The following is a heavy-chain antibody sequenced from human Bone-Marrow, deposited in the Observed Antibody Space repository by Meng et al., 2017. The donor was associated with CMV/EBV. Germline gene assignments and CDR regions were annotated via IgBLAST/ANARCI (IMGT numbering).Heavy chain of an antibody. J-gene: IGHJ5*02. V-gene: IGHV4-34*01. CDR1: GGSFSGYY. Sequence: DSLRLSCAVYGGSFSGYYWSWIRQPPGKGLEWIGEINHSERANYKPSLKSRVTISVDESEKQFSLKLGSVTAADTAIFYCATSYNFRTFAPWGQGTLVTVSS. CDR2: INHSERA. CDR3: ATSYNFRTFAP. D-gene: IGHD3-3*01.